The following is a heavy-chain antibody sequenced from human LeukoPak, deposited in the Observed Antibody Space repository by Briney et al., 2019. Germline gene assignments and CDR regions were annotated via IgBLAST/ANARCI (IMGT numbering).Heavy chain of an antibody. D-gene: IGHD5-24*01. CDR2: IIPIFGTA. J-gene: IGHJ4*02. V-gene: IGHV1-69*05. Sequence: GSSVKVSCKASGGTFSSYAISWVRQAPEQGLEWMGGIIPIFGTANYAQKFQGRVTITTDESTSTAYMELSSLRSEDTAVYYCATSRAGRRDGCNLIYWGQGTLVTVSS. CDR1: GGTFSSYA. CDR3: ATSRAGRRDGCNLIY.